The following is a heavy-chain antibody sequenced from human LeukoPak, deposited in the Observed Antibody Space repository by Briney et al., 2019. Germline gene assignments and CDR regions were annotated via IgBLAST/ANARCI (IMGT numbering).Heavy chain of an antibody. Sequence: SETLSLTCTVSGGSISSYYWSWIRQPPGKGLEWIGYIYSGSTNYNPALKSRVTISVDSSKNQFSLRLSSVTAADTAGYYCARVTGYVVEDYFDYWGQGTLVTVSS. CDR3: ARVTGYVVEDYFDY. V-gene: IGHV4-59*01. CDR2: IYSGST. D-gene: IGHD2-15*01. J-gene: IGHJ4*02. CDR1: GGSISSYY.